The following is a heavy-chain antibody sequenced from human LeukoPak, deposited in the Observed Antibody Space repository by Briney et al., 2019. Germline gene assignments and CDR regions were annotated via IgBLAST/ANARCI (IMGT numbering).Heavy chain of an antibody. V-gene: IGHV3-64*04. D-gene: IGHD2/OR15-2a*01. Sequence: GGSLRLSCSASGFTFNKFSMHWVRQAPGRGLESVSSITSDGVDTYYADSVTDRFTISRDNSENTLYLQMNSLRAEDTAVYYCAKISAPFDYWGQGTLVTVSS. CDR2: ITSDGVDT. CDR3: AKISAPFDY. CDR1: GFTFNKFS. J-gene: IGHJ4*02.